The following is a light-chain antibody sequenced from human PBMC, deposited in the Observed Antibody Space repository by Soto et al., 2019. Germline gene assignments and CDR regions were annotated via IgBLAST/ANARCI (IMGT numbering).Light chain of an antibody. CDR2: EDT. CDR1: SSDVGSHPL. J-gene: IGLJ3*02. V-gene: IGLV2-23*01. Sequence: QSALTQPASVSGSPGQSITLSCAGTSSDVGSHPLVSWYQQHPGKAPKLMISEDTKRPSGVSNRFSGSKSGNMASLTISGLQAEDEADYYGGAFTSAGTWVFGGGTKLTVL. CDR3: GAFTSAGTWV.